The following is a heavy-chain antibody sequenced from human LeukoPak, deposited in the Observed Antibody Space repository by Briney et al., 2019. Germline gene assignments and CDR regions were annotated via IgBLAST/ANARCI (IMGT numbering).Heavy chain of an antibody. CDR2: IFYSGST. J-gene: IGHJ4*02. CDR1: GGSISSNNFY. Sequence: PSATLSLTCTVSGGSISSNNFYWGWIRQPPGKGLEWIGSIFYSGSTYFNPSLKSRVTISVDTSKNQFSLKLSSVTAADTAAYYCARRGYDFWNGYYFGWGQGTLVTVSS. D-gene: IGHD3-3*01. V-gene: IGHV4-39*01. CDR3: ARRGYDFWNGYYFG.